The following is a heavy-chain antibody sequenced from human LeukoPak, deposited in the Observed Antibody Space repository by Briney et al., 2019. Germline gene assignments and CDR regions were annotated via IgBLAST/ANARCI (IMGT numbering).Heavy chain of an antibody. V-gene: IGHV1-18*01. D-gene: IGHD4-11*01. CDR1: GYTFTSYG. J-gene: IGHJ6*03. CDR2: ISAYNGNT. CDR3: ARLDVLYSSIYYYYMDV. Sequence: TSVKVSCKASGYTFTSYGISWVRQAPGQGLEWMGWISAYNGNTNYAQKLQGRVTMTTDTSTSTAYMELRSLRSDDTAVCYCARLDVLYSSIYYYYMDVWGKGTTVTVSS.